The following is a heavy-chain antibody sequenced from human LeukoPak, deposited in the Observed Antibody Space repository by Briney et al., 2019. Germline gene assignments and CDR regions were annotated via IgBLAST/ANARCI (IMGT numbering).Heavy chain of an antibody. CDR3: ARVEDGYTYYYGMDV. CDR1: GFTVSSSY. CDR2: FYRGETT. Sequence: GGSLRLSCAASGFTVSSSYMYWVRQAPGKGLEWVSFFYRGETTYYADSVKGRFTISRDNSKNTLYLQMNSLRAEDTAVYYCARVEDGYTYYYGMDVWGQGTTVTVSS. J-gene: IGHJ6*02. V-gene: IGHV3-53*05. D-gene: IGHD5-24*01.